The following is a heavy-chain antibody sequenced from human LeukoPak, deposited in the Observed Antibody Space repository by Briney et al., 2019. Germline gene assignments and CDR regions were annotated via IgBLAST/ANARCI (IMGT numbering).Heavy chain of an antibody. Sequence: SVTVSCKASGGTFSSYAISWVRQAPGQGLEWMGRIIPILGIANYAQKFQGRVTITADKSTSTAYMELSSLRSEDTAVYYCARDLAAAGSGFDYWGQGTLVTVSS. CDR1: GGTFSSYA. CDR3: ARDLAAAGSGFDY. J-gene: IGHJ4*02. V-gene: IGHV1-69*04. CDR2: IIPILGIA. D-gene: IGHD6-13*01.